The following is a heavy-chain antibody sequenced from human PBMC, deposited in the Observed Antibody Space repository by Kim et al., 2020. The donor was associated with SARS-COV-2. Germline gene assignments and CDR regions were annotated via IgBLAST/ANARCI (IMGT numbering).Heavy chain of an antibody. CDR1: GFTFSNAW. Sequence: GGSLRLSCAASGFTFSNAWMSWVRQAPGKGLEWVGRIKSKTDGGTTDYAAPVKGRFTISRDDSKNTLYLQMNSLKTEDTAVYYCTTGMKRWNYAFDYWGQETLVTVSS. CDR3: TTGMKRWNYAFDY. CDR2: IKSKTDGGTT. D-gene: IGHD1-7*01. J-gene: IGHJ4*02. V-gene: IGHV3-15*01.